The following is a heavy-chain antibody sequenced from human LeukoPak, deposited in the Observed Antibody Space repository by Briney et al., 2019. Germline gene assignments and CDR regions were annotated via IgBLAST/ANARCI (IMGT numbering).Heavy chain of an antibody. D-gene: IGHD4-17*01. CDR2: ISYDGSNK. Sequence: APGXXXEWVXFISYDGSNKYYADSVKGPFTISRDNSKNSLYLQMNSLRAEDTAVYYCARDLDGDYDLPNDYWGQGTLVTVSS. CDR3: ARDLDGDYDLPNDY. V-gene: IGHV3-30*01. J-gene: IGHJ4*02.